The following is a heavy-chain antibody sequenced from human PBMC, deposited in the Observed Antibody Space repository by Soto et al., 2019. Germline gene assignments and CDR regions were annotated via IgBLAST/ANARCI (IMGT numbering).Heavy chain of an antibody. J-gene: IGHJ4*02. Sequence: GASVKVSCKASGYTFTSYYMHWVRQAPGQGLEWMGIINPSGGSTSYAQKFQGRVTMTRDTSTSTVYMELSSLRSEDTAVYYCARSSKVPTYYDFWSGYFDDWGQGTLVTVSS. CDR3: ARSSKVPTYYDFWSGYFDD. D-gene: IGHD3-3*01. CDR2: INPSGGST. CDR1: GYTFTSYY. V-gene: IGHV1-46*01.